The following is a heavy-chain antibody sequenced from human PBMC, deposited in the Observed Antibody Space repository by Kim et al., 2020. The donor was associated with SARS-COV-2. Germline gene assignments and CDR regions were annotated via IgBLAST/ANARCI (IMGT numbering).Heavy chain of an antibody. Sequence: QKFQGRVTMTRDTSTSTVYMELSSLRSEDTAVYYCAVRAAGTYYYYGMDVWGQGTTVTVSS. D-gene: IGHD6-13*01. V-gene: IGHV1-46*03. CDR3: AVRAAGTYYYYGMDV. J-gene: IGHJ6*02.